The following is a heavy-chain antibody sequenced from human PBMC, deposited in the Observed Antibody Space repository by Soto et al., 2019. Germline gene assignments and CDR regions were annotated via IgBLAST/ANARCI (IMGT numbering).Heavy chain of an antibody. Sequence: ASVKVSCKASGYTFTGYYMHWVRQAPGQGLEWMGWINPNRGGTNYAQKFQGRVTMTRDTSISTAYMELSRLRSDDTAVYYCASDSSGVLWSGELLGYYGMDVWGQGTTVTVSS. J-gene: IGHJ6*02. CDR2: INPNRGGT. CDR3: ASDSSGVLWSGELLGYYGMDV. CDR1: GYTFTGYY. V-gene: IGHV1-2*02. D-gene: IGHD3-10*01.